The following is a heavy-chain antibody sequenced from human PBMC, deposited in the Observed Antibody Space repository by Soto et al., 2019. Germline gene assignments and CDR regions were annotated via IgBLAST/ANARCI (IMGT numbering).Heavy chain of an antibody. D-gene: IGHD6-25*01. CDR3: ARASAYRDWFDP. CDR2: INHSGST. J-gene: IGHJ5*02. Sequence: LSLTCAVYGGSFSGYYWSWIRQPPGKGLEWIGEINHSGSTNYNPSLKSRVTISVDTSKNQFSLKLSSVTAADTAVYYCARASAYRDWFDPWGQGTLVTVSS. CDR1: GGSFSGYY. V-gene: IGHV4-34*01.